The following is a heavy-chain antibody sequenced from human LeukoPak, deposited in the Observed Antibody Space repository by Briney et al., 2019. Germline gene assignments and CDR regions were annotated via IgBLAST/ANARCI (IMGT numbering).Heavy chain of an antibody. CDR1: GYSISSGYY. J-gene: IGHJ3*02. D-gene: IGHD6-13*01. CDR2: IYHSGST. CDR3: ARPGGVLVLRAFDI. Sequence: SETLSLTCTVSGYSISSGYYWGWIRQPPGKGLEWIGSIYHSGSTYYNPSLKSRVTISVDTSKNQFSLKLSSVTAADTAVYYCARPGGVLVLRAFDIWGQGTMVTVSS. V-gene: IGHV4-38-2*02.